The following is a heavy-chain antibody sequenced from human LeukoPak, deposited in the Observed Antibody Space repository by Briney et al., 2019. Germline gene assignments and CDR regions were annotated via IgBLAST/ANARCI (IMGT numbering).Heavy chain of an antibody. D-gene: IGHD2-15*01. V-gene: IGHV3-74*01. CDR1: GFTFSSYW. J-gene: IGHJ5*02. CDR3: ARGVVVVAANLNWFDA. CDR2: INTDGSST. Sequence: GGSLRLSCAASGFTFSSYWMHWVRQAPGKGLLWVSRINTDGSSTSYADSVKGRFTISRDNAKNTLYLQMNSLRAEDTAVYYCARGVVVVAANLNWFDAWGQGTLVTVSS.